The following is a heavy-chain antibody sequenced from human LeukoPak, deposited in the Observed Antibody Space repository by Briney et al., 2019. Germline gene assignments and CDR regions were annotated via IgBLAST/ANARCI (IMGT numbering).Heavy chain of an antibody. J-gene: IGHJ3*02. V-gene: IGHV3-11*04. Sequence: GGSLRLSCAVSGFTFSDYYMSWIRQAPGKGLEWVSYISSSGSTIYYADSVKGRFTISRDNAKNSLYLQMNSLRAEDTAVYYCARDFGRGYYDSSGYYLRGAFDIWGQGTMVTVSS. CDR1: GFTFSDYY. CDR2: ISSSGSTI. D-gene: IGHD3-22*01. CDR3: ARDFGRGYYDSSGYYLRGAFDI.